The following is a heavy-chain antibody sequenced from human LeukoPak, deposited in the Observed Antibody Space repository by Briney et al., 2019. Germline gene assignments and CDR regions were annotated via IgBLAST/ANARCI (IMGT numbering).Heavy chain of an antibody. Sequence: ASVKVSCKASGYTFTGYYMHWVRQAPGQGLEWMGWINPNSGGTNYAQKFQGWVTMTRDTSISTAYMELSRLRSDDTAVYYCARERVPTVTTLYYYYGMDVWGQGTTVTVSS. D-gene: IGHD4-17*01. J-gene: IGHJ6*02. CDR2: INPNSGGT. CDR3: ARERVPTVTTLYYYYGMDV. V-gene: IGHV1-2*04. CDR1: GYTFTGYY.